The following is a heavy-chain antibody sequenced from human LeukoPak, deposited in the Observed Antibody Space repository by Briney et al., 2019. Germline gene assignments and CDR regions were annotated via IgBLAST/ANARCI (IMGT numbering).Heavy chain of an antibody. CDR2: ISGSGGST. J-gene: IGHJ6*02. D-gene: IGHD5-24*01. V-gene: IGHV3-23*01. Sequence: GGSLRLSCAASGFTFSSYAMSWVRQAPGKGLEWVSAISGSGGSTYYADSVKGRFTISRDNSKNTLYLQMNSLRAEDTAVYYCAKGMATGKQYYSYYYGMDVWGQGTTVTASS. CDR1: GFTFSSYA. CDR3: AKGMATGKQYYSYYYGMDV.